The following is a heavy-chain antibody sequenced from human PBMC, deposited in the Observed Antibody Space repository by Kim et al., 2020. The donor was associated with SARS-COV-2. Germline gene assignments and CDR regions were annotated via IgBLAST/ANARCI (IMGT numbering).Heavy chain of an antibody. J-gene: IGHJ2*01. D-gene: IGHD2-21*02. V-gene: IGHV3-23*01. Sequence: ADSVKGRFTIARENAKNTLELQRNSLRAEDTAVYYCAKSGGNSIRYFDLWGRGTLVTVSS. CDR3: AKSGGNSIRYFDL.